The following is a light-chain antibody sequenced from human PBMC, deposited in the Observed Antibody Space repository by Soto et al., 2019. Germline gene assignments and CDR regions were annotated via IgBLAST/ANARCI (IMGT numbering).Light chain of an antibody. CDR2: DAS. V-gene: IGKV1-33*01. J-gene: IGKJ3*01. Sequence: DIQMTQSPSSLSASVGDRVTITCQASQDISNFLNWYQQKPGTAPKLLIYDASNLETGVPSRFSGSGSGTDFTFTISSLQPEAIATYYCQQYDNLPPFTFGPGTKVDIK. CDR3: QQYDNLPPFT. CDR1: QDISNF.